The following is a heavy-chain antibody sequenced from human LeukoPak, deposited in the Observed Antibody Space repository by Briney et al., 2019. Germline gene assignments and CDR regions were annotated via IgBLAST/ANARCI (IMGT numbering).Heavy chain of an antibody. V-gene: IGHV4-59*11. CDR2: IYYSGST. J-gene: IGHJ4*02. CDR1: GGSISSHY. D-gene: IGHD3-22*01. CDR3: ARSPHNYYDSSGYPPEFDY. Sequence: PSETLSLTCTVSGGSISSHYWSWIRQSPGKGLEWIGYIYYSGSTNYNPSLKSRVTISVDTSKNQFSLKLSSVTAADTAVYYCARSPHNYYDSSGYPPEFDYWGQGTLVTVSS.